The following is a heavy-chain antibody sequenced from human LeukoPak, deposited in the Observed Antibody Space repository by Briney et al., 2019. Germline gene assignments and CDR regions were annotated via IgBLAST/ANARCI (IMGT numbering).Heavy chain of an antibody. D-gene: IGHD1-26*01. Sequence: SETLSLTCTVSGGSISPYYWSWIRQPPGKGLEWIGYIYYSGSSNYNPSLKSRVTISVDTSKNQSSLKLSSVTAADTAVYYCARDEVGQGYYFDYWGQGILVTVSS. J-gene: IGHJ4*02. V-gene: IGHV4-59*01. CDR1: GGSISPYY. CDR2: IYYSGSS. CDR3: ARDEVGQGYYFDY.